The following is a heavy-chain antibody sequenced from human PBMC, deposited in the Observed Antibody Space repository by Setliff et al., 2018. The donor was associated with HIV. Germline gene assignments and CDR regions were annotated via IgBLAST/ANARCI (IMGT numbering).Heavy chain of an antibody. D-gene: IGHD6-13*01. CDR3: ARVLSSSTWYPFDAFDI. CDR2: MNPNSGNT. CDR1: GYTFTSYD. V-gene: IGHV1-8*03. Sequence: GASVKVSCKASGYTFTSYDINWVRQATGQGLEWMGWMNPNSGNTGYAQKFQGRVTITRNTSISTAYMELSSLRSEDTAVYYCARVLSSSTWYPFDAFDIWGQGTMVTVSS. J-gene: IGHJ3*02.